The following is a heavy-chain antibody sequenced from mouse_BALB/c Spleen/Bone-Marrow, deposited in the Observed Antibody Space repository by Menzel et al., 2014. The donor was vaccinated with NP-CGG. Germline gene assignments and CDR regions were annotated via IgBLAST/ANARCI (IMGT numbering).Heavy chain of an antibody. D-gene: IGHD2-4*01. V-gene: IGHV5-6-4*01. CDR1: GFTFSSYS. Sequence: EVKLVESGGGLVKPGGSLKLSCAASGFTFSSYSMSWVRQTPEKRLEWVATISSGGHDTYYPDSVKGRFTISRDSAKNTLYLQMSSLKSEDTAVYYCSKDGGYDYSYYFDYWGQGTTLTVSS. CDR2: ISSGGHDT. J-gene: IGHJ2*01. CDR3: SKDGGYDYSYYFDY.